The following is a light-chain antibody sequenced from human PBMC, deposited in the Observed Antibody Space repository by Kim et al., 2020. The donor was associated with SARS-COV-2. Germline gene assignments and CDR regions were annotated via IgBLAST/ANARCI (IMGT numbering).Light chain of an antibody. CDR3: QQSDNLPLT. Sequence: ASVGDRVTITCQASQDINIHLNWYQQKPGTAPKFLIYGASSLEAGVPSRFSGSGSGTDFTFTISSLQPEDVATYYCQQSDNLPLTFGGGTKVDIK. CDR2: GAS. V-gene: IGKV1-33*01. CDR1: QDINIH. J-gene: IGKJ4*01.